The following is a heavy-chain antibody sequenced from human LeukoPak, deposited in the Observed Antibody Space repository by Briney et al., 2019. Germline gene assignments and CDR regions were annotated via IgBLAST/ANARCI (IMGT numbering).Heavy chain of an antibody. Sequence: SETLSLTCTVSGGSIRTYYWSWIRQPPGKGLEWIGEINHSGSTNYNPSLKRRVTISVDTSKNQFSLKLSSVTAADTAVYYCARDGSPYCSGGSCYSIDFWGQGTLVTVSS. V-gene: IGHV4-34*01. CDR3: ARDGSPYCSGGSCYSIDF. J-gene: IGHJ4*02. CDR1: GGSIRTYY. D-gene: IGHD2-15*01. CDR2: INHSGST.